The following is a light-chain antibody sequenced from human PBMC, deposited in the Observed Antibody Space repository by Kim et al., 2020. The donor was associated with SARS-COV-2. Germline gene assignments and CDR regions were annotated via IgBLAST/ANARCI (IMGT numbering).Light chain of an antibody. Sequence: QSVLTQPPSVSGAPGQTVTVSCIGSSSNIGAGYDVHWYQHLPTTAPKLLFYSNGNRPSGVPDRFSGSKSGTSASLAITGLQAEDEADYYCQSYDSSLSGYVFGSGTKVTVL. CDR3: QSYDSSLSGYV. CDR1: SSNIGAGYD. J-gene: IGLJ1*01. V-gene: IGLV1-40*01. CDR2: SNG.